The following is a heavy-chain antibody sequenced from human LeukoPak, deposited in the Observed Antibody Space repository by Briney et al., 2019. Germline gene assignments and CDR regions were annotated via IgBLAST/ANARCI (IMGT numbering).Heavy chain of an antibody. CDR3: ARAVGTTRRGGDAFDV. V-gene: IGHV1-2*02. CDR2: INPNTGGT. CDR1: GYTFTAYY. Sequence: ASVKVSCKASGYTFTAYYMYWVRQAPGQGLEWMGWINPNTGGTKYAQKFQGRVTMTRDTSISTAYMELSRLRSDDTAVYYCARAVGTTRRGGDAFDVWGQGTMVTVSS. D-gene: IGHD1-26*01. J-gene: IGHJ3*01.